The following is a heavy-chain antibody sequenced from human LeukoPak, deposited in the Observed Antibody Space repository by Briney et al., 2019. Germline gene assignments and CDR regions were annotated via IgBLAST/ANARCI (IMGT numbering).Heavy chain of an antibody. CDR2: ISSSGSTI. V-gene: IGHV3-11*01. CDR3: AREGEWATMDYDSSGPSWGAFDI. J-gene: IGHJ3*02. CDR1: GFTFSDYY. Sequence: GGSLRLSCAASGFTFSDYYMSWIRQAPGKGLEWVSYISSSGSTIYYADSVKGRFTISRDNAKNSLYLQMNSLRAEDTAVYYCAREGEWATMDYDSSGPSWGAFDIWGQGTMVTVSS. D-gene: IGHD3-22*01.